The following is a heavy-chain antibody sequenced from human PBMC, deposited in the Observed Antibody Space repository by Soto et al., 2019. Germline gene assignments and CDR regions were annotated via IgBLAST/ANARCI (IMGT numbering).Heavy chain of an antibody. D-gene: IGHD2-8*01. V-gene: IGHV3-21*01. CDR3: AGAETERIVLMVPDY. CDR2: ISSSSSYI. Sequence: EVQLVESGGGLVKPGGSLRLSCAASGFTFSSYSMNWVRQAPGKGLEWVSSISSSSSYIYYADSVKGRFTISRDNAKNSLYLQMNSLRHEDTAVYYYAGAETERIVLMVPDYWGQGTLVTVSS. J-gene: IGHJ4*02. CDR1: GFTFSSYS.